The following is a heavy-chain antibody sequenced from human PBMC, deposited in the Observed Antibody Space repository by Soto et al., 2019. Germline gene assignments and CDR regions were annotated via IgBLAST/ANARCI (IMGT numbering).Heavy chain of an antibody. Sequence: QVQLVQSGAEVKQPGASVKVSCKASGYTFTSYHITWVRQAPGQGLEWMGWISAYNGNTNYAQKLQGRVTMTTAPSKGTAYMERRSLRSDDTAVYYCARDSPPPREWGQGTLVTVSS. J-gene: IGHJ4*02. CDR2: ISAYNGNT. CDR1: GYTFTSYH. V-gene: IGHV1-18*01. CDR3: ARDSPPPRE.